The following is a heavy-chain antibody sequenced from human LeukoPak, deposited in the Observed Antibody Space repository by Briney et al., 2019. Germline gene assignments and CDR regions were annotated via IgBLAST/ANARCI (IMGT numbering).Heavy chain of an antibody. Sequence: GGSLRLSCAASGFTFSSYALRCVREAPGRGLVWGLAISGRGGRTYYTDSLKGRFTISRDNSKNTLYLQMNSLRAEDTAVYYCAKLSFQIGYCSSTSCYPSFDYWGQGTLVTVSS. CDR3: AKLSFQIGYCSSTSCYPSFDY. D-gene: IGHD2-2*01. CDR2: ISGRGGRT. CDR1: GFTFSSYA. V-gene: IGHV3-23*01. J-gene: IGHJ4*02.